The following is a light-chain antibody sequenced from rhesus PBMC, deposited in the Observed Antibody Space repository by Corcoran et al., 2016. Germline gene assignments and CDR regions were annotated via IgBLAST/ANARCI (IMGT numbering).Light chain of an antibody. V-gene: IGKV1-22*01. Sequence: DIQMTQSPSSLSASVGDTVTITCRASQSVSSWLAWYQQKPGKAPKVLIYRASSLQPGVPSRFSGSGAGTDFTLTINGLQSEDFATYYCQQYSTSPRFTFGPGTKLDF. CDR1: QSVSSW. CDR2: RAS. J-gene: IGKJ3*01. CDR3: QQYSTSPRFT.